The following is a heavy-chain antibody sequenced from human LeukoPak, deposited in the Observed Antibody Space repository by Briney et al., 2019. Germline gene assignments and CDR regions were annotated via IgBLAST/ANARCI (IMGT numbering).Heavy chain of an antibody. D-gene: IGHD6-19*01. Sequence: PSETLSLTCTVSGGSISRSDYFWSWIRQPPGKGLEWIGYIYYSGSTYYNPSLRGRVTISVDTSKNQFSLKLSSVTAADTAVYYCARGVSVAASDYWGQGTLVTVSS. V-gene: IGHV4-30-4*01. J-gene: IGHJ4*02. CDR3: ARGVSVAASDY. CDR2: IYYSGST. CDR1: GGSISRSDYF.